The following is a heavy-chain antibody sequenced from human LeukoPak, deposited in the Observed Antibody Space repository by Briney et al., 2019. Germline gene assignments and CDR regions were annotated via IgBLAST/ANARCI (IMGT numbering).Heavy chain of an antibody. CDR3: ARVSSATGYYDFDY. Sequence: ASVKVSCKASGYTYISFGISWVRQAPGQGLEWMGRISAYNGNTNYAQTLQGRVTMTTDTSTSTVYMELRSLTSDDTAVYYCARVSSATGYYDFDYWGQGTLVTVSS. CDR2: ISAYNGNT. V-gene: IGHV1-18*01. J-gene: IGHJ4*02. CDR1: GYTYISFG. D-gene: IGHD3-9*01.